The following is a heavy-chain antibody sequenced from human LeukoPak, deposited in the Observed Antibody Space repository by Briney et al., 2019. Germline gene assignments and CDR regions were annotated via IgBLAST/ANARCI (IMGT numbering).Heavy chain of an antibody. D-gene: IGHD3-3*01. V-gene: IGHV1-18*01. CDR2: ISAYNGNT. CDR3: ASHYDFWSGYYTPQFDY. Sequence: ASVKVSCKASGYTFTSYGISWVRQAPGQGLECMGWISAYNGNTNYAQKLQGRVTMTTDTSTSTAYMELRSLRSDDTAVYYCASHYDFWSGYYTPQFDYWGQGTLVTVSS. J-gene: IGHJ4*02. CDR1: GYTFTSYG.